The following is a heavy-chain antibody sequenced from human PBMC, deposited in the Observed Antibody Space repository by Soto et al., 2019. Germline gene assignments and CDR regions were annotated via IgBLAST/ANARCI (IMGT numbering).Heavy chain of an antibody. V-gene: IGHV1-18*01. CDR3: ARRYCTNGVCYSVYWFDP. D-gene: IGHD2-8*01. J-gene: IGHJ5*02. CDR1: GYTFTSYG. CDR2: ISAYNGNT. Sequence: ASVKVSCKASGYTFTSYGISWVRQAPGQGLEWMGWISAYNGNTNYAQKLQGRVTMTTDTSTSTAYMELRSLRSDDTAVYYCARRYCTNGVCYSVYWFDPWGQGTLVTVSS.